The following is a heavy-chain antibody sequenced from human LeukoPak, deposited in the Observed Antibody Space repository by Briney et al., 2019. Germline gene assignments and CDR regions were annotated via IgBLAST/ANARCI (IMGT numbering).Heavy chain of an antibody. V-gene: IGHV4-59*12. CDR3: ASYTPGIAVAGMGAEYFQH. J-gene: IGHJ1*01. Sequence: SETLSLTCTVSGGSISSYYWSWIRQPPGKGLEWIGYIYYSGSTYYNPSLKSRVTISVDTSKNQFSLKLSSVTAADTAVYYCASYTPGIAVAGMGAEYFQHWGQGTLVTVSS. CDR2: IYYSGST. CDR1: GGSISSYY. D-gene: IGHD6-19*01.